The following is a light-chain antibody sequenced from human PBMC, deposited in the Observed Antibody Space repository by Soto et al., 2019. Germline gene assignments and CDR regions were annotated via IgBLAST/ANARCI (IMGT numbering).Light chain of an antibody. V-gene: IGKV2-28*01. J-gene: IGKJ1*01. Sequence: DIVMTQSPLSLPVTPGEPASISCRSSQSLLHSNGYNYLDWYLQKPGQSPQLLIYLGSNRASGVPDRFSGSGSGTDFTLKISRVEAEDVGVYYCMKPRQSWKLGQGTKVDSK. CDR2: LGS. CDR1: QSLLHSNGYNY. CDR3: MKPRQSWK.